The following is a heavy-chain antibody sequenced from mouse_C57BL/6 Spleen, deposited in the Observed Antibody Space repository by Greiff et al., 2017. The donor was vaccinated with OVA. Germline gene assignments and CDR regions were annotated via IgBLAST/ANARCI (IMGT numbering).Heavy chain of an antibody. J-gene: IGHJ2*01. Sequence: QVQLQQSGAELVKPGASVKLSCKASGYTFTSYWMHWVKQRPERGLEWIGRIDPNSGGTKYNEKFKSKATLTVDKPSSTAYMQLSSLTSEDSAVYYCARGRLEGPGYYFDYWGQGTTLTVSS. D-gene: IGHD4-1*01. V-gene: IGHV1-72*01. CDR1: GYTFTSYW. CDR3: ARGRLEGPGYYFDY. CDR2: IDPNSGGT.